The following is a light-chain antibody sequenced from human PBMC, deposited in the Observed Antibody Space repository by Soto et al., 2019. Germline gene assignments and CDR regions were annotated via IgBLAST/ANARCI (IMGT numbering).Light chain of an antibody. V-gene: IGLV4-69*01. CDR3: QTWGTGIQV. CDR1: SGHSSYA. Sequence: QLVLTQSPSASASLGASVKLTCTLSSGHSSYAIAWHQQQPEKGPRYLMKLNSDGSHYKGDGIPDRFSGSSSGAERYLTISSRQSEDEADYYCQTWGTGIQVFGGGTKLTVL. CDR2: LNSDGSH. J-gene: IGLJ2*01.